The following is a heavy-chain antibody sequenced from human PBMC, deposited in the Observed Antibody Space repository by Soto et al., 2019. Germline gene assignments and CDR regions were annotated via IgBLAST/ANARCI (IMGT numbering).Heavy chain of an antibody. CDR1: GYTFTSYG. Sequence: QVQLVQSGAEVKKPGASVKVSCKASGYTFTSYGISWVRQAPGQGLEWMGWISAYNGNTNYAQKLQGRVTMTTDTFTSTAYIELRSLRSDDTAVYYCASSHLYYYYYGMDVWGQGTTVTVSS. V-gene: IGHV1-18*01. CDR3: ASSHLYYYYYGMDV. CDR2: ISAYNGNT. J-gene: IGHJ6*02.